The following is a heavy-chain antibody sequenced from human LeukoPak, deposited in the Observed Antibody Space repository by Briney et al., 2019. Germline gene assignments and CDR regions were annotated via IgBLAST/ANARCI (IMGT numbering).Heavy chain of an antibody. CDR2: IRGSGGTA. CDR3: ARAGGSYHPYDY. CDR1: GFTFSIYA. J-gene: IGHJ4*02. D-gene: IGHD1-26*01. V-gene: IGHV3-23*01. Sequence: GGSLRLSCAASGFTFSIYAMSWVRQAPGKGLEWVSAIRGSGGTAYYADSVRGRFTISRDNAKNSLYLQMNSLRAEDTAVYYCARAGGSYHPYDYWGQGTLVTVSS.